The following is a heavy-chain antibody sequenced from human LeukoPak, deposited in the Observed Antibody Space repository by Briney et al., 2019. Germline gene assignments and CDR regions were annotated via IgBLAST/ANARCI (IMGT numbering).Heavy chain of an antibody. D-gene: IGHD1-26*01. CDR2: IYYSGST. CDR1: GGSISSSSYY. J-gene: IGHJ6*03. CDR3: ARREVDYYYMDV. V-gene: IGHV4-39*07. Sequence: PSETLSLTCTVSGGSISSSSYYWGWIRQPPGKGLEWIGSIYYSGSTYYNPSLKSRVTISVDTSKNQFSLKLSSVTAADTAVYYCARREVDYYYMDVWGKGTTVTVSS.